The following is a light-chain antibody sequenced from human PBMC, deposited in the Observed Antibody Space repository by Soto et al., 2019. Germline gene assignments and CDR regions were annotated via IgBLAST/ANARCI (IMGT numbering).Light chain of an antibody. CDR2: GAA. J-gene: IGKJ1*01. CDR3: QHANSSPPST. CDR1: QDINYW. Sequence: DIQMTQSPYSVSASGGDRVTITCRASQDINYWLSWYQQRPGKAPKLLIYGAARLHSGVPSRFSGSGFGTDSTLTISAIQPEDFTTYHCQHANSSPPSTFGQRTKVDIK. V-gene: IGKV1-12*01.